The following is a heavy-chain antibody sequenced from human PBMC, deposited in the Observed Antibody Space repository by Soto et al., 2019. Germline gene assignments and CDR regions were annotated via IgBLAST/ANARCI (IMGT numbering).Heavy chain of an antibody. CDR1: GFTFSNAW. D-gene: IGHD3-22*01. CDR3: TTDSYSTIIIVRFDY. V-gene: IGHV3-15*07. J-gene: IGHJ4*01. CDR2: IKSKTDGGTT. Sequence: EVQLVESGGGLVKPGGSLRLSCAASGFTFSNAWINWVRQAPGKGLEWVGRIKSKTDGGTTDYAEPVKGRFAISRDDSNNMVYLQMISLTIEDTAVYYCTTDSYSTIIIVRFDYWGHGTLVTVSS.